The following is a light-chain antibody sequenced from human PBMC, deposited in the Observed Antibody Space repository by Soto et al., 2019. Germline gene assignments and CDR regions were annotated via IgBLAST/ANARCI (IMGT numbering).Light chain of an antibody. CDR3: QQSYSAPRT. V-gene: IGKV1-39*01. CDR1: QRINSY. Sequence: IQMTQSPSSLSASVGDRVTITCRASQRINSYLNWYQQKPGKAHKLQIYAASSFHRGVPSRFSGSGSGTDFTLTISSLQPEDFAPYYCQQSYSAPRTFGQGTKVDI. CDR2: AAS. J-gene: IGKJ1*01.